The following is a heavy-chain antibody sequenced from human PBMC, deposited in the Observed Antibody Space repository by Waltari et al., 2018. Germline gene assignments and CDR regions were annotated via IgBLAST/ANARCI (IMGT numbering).Heavy chain of an antibody. V-gene: IGHV4-34*02. CDR3: VRLEDCTGPGGHCYSGDPFALDV. CDR1: GGSFSGYY. Sequence: QVQLQQWGAGLLQSSETLSLTCAVYGGSFSGYYWGWVRQPPGKGLEWIGEINHAGYTNHNTSLRSRVTMSADTSKSQFSLKRNSVTAADTAVYYCVRLEDCTGPGGHCYSGDPFALDVWGQGTTVTVSS. J-gene: IGHJ6*02. D-gene: IGHD2-15*01. CDR2: INHAGYT.